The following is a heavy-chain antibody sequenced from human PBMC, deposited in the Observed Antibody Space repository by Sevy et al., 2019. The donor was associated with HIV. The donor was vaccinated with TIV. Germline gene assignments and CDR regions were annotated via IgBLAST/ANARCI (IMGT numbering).Heavy chain of an antibody. J-gene: IGHJ4*02. CDR2: ISYDGTNK. D-gene: IGHD3-22*01. V-gene: IGHV3-30*18. CDR1: EFTFSSYG. Sequence: GGSLRLSCAASEFTFSSYGMHWVRQAPGKGLEWVAVISYDGTNKYYADSVKGRFTISRDDSKTTLYLQMNSLRAEDTVVYYCAKSRDYYDSSGVDYWGQGTLVTVSS. CDR3: AKSRDYYDSSGVDY.